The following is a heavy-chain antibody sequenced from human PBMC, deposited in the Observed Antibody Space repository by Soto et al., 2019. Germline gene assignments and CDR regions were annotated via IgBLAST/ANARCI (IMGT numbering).Heavy chain of an antibody. Sequence: PGGSLRLSCAASGFTFSSYWMHWVRQAPGKGLVWVSRINSDGSSTSYADSVKGRFTISRDNAKNTLYLQMNSLRAEDTAVYYCARVPNRGSYFPNAYFDYWGQGTLVTVSS. CDR3: ARVPNRGSYFPNAYFDY. CDR2: INSDGSST. J-gene: IGHJ4*02. V-gene: IGHV3-74*01. D-gene: IGHD1-26*01. CDR1: GFTFSSYW.